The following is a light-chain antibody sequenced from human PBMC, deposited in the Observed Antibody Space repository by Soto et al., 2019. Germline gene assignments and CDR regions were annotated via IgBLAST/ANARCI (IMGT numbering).Light chain of an antibody. V-gene: IGKV1-39*01. CDR3: QQSYSTVLT. Sequence: DIQMTQSPSPLSASVGDRVTITCRASENISHYLNWYQQTPGKAPKLLIYVASRLQSGVPSRFSGSGYGTHFPLTINSLQPEDFSTYYCQQSYSTVLTFGPGTKVDV. CDR2: VAS. CDR1: ENISHY. J-gene: IGKJ3*01.